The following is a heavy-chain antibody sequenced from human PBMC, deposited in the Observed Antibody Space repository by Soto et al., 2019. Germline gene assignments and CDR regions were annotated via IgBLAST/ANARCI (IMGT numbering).Heavy chain of an antibody. CDR3: ARTSAELIYQYYYYYYGMDV. Sequence: SETLSLTCAVYGGSFSGYYWSWIRQPPGKGLEWIGEINHSGSTNYNPSLKSRVTISVDTSKNQFSLKLSSVTAADTAVYYCARTSAELIYQYYYYYYGMDVWGQGTTVTVS. D-gene: IGHD2-2*02. V-gene: IGHV4-34*01. CDR2: INHSGST. CDR1: GGSFSGYY. J-gene: IGHJ6*02.